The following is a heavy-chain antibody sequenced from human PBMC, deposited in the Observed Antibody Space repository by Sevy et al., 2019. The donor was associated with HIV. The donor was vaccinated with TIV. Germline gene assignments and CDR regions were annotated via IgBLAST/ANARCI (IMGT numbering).Heavy chain of an antibody. CDR1: GYTFTSSD. V-gene: IGHV1-8*03. CDR2: MNPKSGNT. D-gene: IGHD3-10*01. Sequence: ASVKVSCKTSGYTFTSSDIFWVRQATGQGLEWMGWMNPKSGNTGYAMKFQGRVTITGNSSISTAYMELTSLRSDDTAMYYCARGRTGRGVMGNWIDPWGQGTLVTVSS. J-gene: IGHJ5*02. CDR3: ARGRTGRGVMGNWIDP.